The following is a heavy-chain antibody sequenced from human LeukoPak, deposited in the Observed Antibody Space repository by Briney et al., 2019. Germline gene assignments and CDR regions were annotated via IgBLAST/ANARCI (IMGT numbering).Heavy chain of an antibody. Sequence: QPGGSLRLSCAASGFTVSSNYMTCVRQAPGKGLEWVSVFYRDGSTYYADSVKGRFTISRDNSKNTLYLQMNSLRAEDTAVYYCARDPQSSQQLVSYWGQGTLVIVSS. CDR2: FYRDGST. CDR3: ARDPQSSQQLVSY. V-gene: IGHV3-53*01. J-gene: IGHJ4*02. CDR1: GFTVSSNY. D-gene: IGHD6-13*01.